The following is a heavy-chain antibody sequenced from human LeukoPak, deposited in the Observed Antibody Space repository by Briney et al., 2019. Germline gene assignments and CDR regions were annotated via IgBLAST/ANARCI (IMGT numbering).Heavy chain of an antibody. Sequence: SGGSLRLSCAASGFTFSNYWMHWVRQAPGKGLAWVSRINSDGTSTTYADSVKGRVTISRDNAKSTLYLQMNSLRAEDTAVYYCARTNDDYAAFDYWGRGTLVTVSS. J-gene: IGHJ4*02. V-gene: IGHV3-74*03. CDR1: GFTFSNYW. CDR2: INSDGTST. CDR3: ARTNDDYAAFDY. D-gene: IGHD4-17*01.